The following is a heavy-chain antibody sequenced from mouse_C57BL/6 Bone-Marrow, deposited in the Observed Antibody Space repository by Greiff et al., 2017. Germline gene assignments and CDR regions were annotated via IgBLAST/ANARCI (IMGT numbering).Heavy chain of an antibody. CDR2: IWTGGGT. D-gene: IGHD2-1*01. CDR1: GFSLTSYA. CDR3: ARDDCNHRFAY. V-gene: IGHV2-9-1*01. Sequence: VKLMESGPGLVAPSQSLSITCTVSGFSLTSYAISWVRQPPGKGLEWLGEIWTGGGTNYNPALKCRLSISKDNSKSQVFLKMNTLQTDDTARYYCARDDCNHRFAYWGRGTLVTVSA. J-gene: IGHJ3*01.